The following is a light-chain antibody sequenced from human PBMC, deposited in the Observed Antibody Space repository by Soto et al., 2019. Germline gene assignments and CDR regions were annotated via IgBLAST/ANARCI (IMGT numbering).Light chain of an antibody. CDR3: AGWDGSLRGFV. J-gene: IGLJ1*01. CDR1: SSNIGRDP. V-gene: IGLV1-44*01. CDR2: DNN. Sequence: VLTQPPSASGTPGQRVTISCSGSSSNIGRDPVNWYQELPGTAPKLLIYDNNQRPSGVPDRFSGSKSGTSASLAISGLQSEDEADYFCAGWDGSLRGFVFGTGTKVTVL.